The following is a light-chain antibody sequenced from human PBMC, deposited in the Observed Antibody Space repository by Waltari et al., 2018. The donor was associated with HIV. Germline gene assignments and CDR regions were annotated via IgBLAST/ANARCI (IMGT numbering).Light chain of an antibody. CDR2: GPS. CDR1: QIVTNNY. V-gene: IGKV3-20*01. CDR3: QHYGNSPT. J-gene: IGKJ1*01. Sequence: EIVLTQSPGTLSLSPGERASLSCRANQIVTNNYLAWYQQKPGQAPRLLIYGPSSRATGIPDRFSGSGSGTDFTLTISRLEPEDFAVYYCQHYGNSPTFGQGTKVEIK.